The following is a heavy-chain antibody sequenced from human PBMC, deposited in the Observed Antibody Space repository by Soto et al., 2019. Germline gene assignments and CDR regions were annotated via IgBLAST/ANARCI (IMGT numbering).Heavy chain of an antibody. CDR3: ARAEVRMTTVVSFDP. CDR1: GGSISSGGYY. V-gene: IGHV4-31*03. Sequence: SETLSLTCTVSGGSISSGGYYWSWIRQHPGKGLEWIGYIYYSGSTYYNPSLKSRVTISVDTSKNQFSLKLSSVTAADTAVYYCARAEVRMTTVVSFDPWGQGTLVTVSS. D-gene: IGHD4-17*01. J-gene: IGHJ5*02. CDR2: IYYSGST.